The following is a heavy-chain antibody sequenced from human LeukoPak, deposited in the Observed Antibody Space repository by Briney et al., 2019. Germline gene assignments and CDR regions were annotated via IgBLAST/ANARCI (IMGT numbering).Heavy chain of an antibody. CDR1: GFTFSGYS. CDR3: ARPARAYCGGDCPIDY. CDR2: ISSSSTYI. V-gene: IGHV3-21*01. D-gene: IGHD2-21*01. J-gene: IGHJ4*02. Sequence: GGSLRPSCAASGFTFSGYSMNWVRQAPGKGLESVSSISSSSTYIYYADSVKGRFTISRDNAKNSLYLQMNSLRAEDTAVYYCARPARAYCGGDCPIDYWGQGTLVTVSS.